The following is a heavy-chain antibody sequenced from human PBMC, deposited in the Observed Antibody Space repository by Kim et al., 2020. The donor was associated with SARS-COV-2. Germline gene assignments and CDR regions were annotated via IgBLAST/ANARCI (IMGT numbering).Heavy chain of an antibody. J-gene: IGHJ4*02. Sequence: DSVKGRFTISRDNSQNTLYLQMNSLRAEDTAVYYCARAPDYYGSGSYYSYWGQGTLVTVSS. V-gene: IGHV3-30*01. D-gene: IGHD3-10*01. CDR3: ARAPDYYGSGSYYSY.